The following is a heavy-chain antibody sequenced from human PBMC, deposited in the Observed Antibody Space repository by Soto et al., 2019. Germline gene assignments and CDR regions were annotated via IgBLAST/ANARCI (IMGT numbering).Heavy chain of an antibody. CDR1: GYPFTTYG. CDR3: ARVMTTFGVVRKGPDP. D-gene: IGHD3-3*01. V-gene: IGHV1-18*04. J-gene: IGHJ5*02. Sequence: QVQLVQSGDEVKKPGASVKVSCKASGYPFTTYGITWVRQAPGQGLEWMGWISTYNGNTNYAQSLQGRVTMTRETSPTTAYMERGSRRSDDTAVYYCARVMTTFGVVRKGPDPWGRGTLVTSPQ. CDR2: ISTYNGNT.